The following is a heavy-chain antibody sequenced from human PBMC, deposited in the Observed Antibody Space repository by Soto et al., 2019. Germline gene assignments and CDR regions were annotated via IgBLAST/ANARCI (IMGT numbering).Heavy chain of an antibody. D-gene: IGHD3-22*01. CDR1: GYTFTSYG. V-gene: IGHV1-18*01. J-gene: IGHJ3*02. CDR2: ISAYNGNT. CDR3: ARGDYYDSSGNAFDI. Sequence: ASVKVSCKASGYTFTSYGISWVRQAPGQGLEWMGWISAYNGNTNYAQKLQGRVTMTTDTSTSTAYMELRSLRSDDTAVYYCARGDYYDSSGNAFDIWGQGTMVTVSS.